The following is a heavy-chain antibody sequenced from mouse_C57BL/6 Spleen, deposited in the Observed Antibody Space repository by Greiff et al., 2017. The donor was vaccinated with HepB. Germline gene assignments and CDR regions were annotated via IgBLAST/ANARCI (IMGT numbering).Heavy chain of an antibody. D-gene: IGHD5-1-1*01. CDR1: GYTFTDYY. J-gene: IGHJ4*01. V-gene: IGHV1-19*01. Sequence: EVKLMESGPVLVKPGASVKMSCKASGYTFTDYYMNWVKQSHGKSLEWIGVINPYNGGTSYNQKFKGKATLTVDKSSSTAYMELNSLTSEDSAVYYCARDIPGGYAMDYWGQGTSVTVSS. CDR2: INPYNGGT. CDR3: ARDIPGGYAMDY.